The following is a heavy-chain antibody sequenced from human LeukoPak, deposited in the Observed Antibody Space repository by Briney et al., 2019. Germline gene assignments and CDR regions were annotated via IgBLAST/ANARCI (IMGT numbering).Heavy chain of an antibody. CDR2: ISYDGSNK. Sequence: GGSLRLSCAASGFTFSSYAMHWVRQAPGKGLEWVAVISYDGSNKYYADSVKGRFTISRDNSKNTLYLQMNSLRAEDTAVYYCARGGLLWFRFVYYYYGMDVWGQGTTVTVSS. V-gene: IGHV3-30-3*01. CDR3: ARGGLLWFRFVYYYYGMDV. J-gene: IGHJ6*02. CDR1: GFTFSSYA. D-gene: IGHD3-10*01.